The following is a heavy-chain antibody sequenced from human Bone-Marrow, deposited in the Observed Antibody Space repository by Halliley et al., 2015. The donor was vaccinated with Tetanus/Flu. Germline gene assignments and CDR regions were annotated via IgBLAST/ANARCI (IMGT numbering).Heavy chain of an antibody. J-gene: IGHJ4*02. CDR3: ARGYYSGNYDVNDS. CDR2: IYYSGTT. Sequence: LEWLGYIYYSGTTNYNPSLKTRVTISVDTSKNQFSLKLSPVTAADTAVYYCARGYYSGNYDVNDSWGQGTLVTVSS. D-gene: IGHD1-26*01. V-gene: IGHV4-59*09.